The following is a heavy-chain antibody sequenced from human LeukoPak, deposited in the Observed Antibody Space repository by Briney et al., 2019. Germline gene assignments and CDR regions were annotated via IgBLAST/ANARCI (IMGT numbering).Heavy chain of an antibody. CDR3: ARVSPYCSGGSCYFDY. D-gene: IGHD2-15*01. CDR2: INHSGST. Sequence: SETLSLTCAVYGGSFSGYYWSWIRQPPGKGLEWIGEINHSGSTNYNPSLKSRVTISVDTSKNQFSLKLSSVTAADTAVHYCARVSPYCSGGSCYFDYWGQGTLVTVSS. J-gene: IGHJ4*02. V-gene: IGHV4-34*01. CDR1: GGSFSGYY.